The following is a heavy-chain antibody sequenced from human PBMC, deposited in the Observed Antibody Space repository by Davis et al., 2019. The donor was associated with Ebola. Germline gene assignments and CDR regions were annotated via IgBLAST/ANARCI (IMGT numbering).Heavy chain of an antibody. CDR3: AKADYDSSGYYYRWFDY. V-gene: IGHV3-30*18. D-gene: IGHD3-22*01. Sequence: GGSLRLSCAASGFTFSSYGMHWVRQAPGKGLEWVAVISYDGSNKYYADSVKGRFTISRDNAKNPLYLQMNSLRAEDTALYYCAKADYDSSGYYYRWFDYWGQGTLVTVSS. J-gene: IGHJ4*02. CDR2: ISYDGSNK. CDR1: GFTFSSYG.